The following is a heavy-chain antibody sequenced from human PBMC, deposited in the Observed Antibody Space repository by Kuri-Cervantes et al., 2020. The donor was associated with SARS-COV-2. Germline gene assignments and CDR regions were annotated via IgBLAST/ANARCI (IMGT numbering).Heavy chain of an antibody. CDR3: ARELTGDMLADY. CDR1: GFLFSASA. CDR2: IYPGDSDT. Sequence: GESLKISCAVSGFLFSASAIHWVRQASGKGLEWMGIIYPGDSDTRYSPSFQGQVTISADKSISTAYLQWSSLKASDTAMYYCARELTGDMLADYWGQGTLVTVSS. V-gene: IGHV5-51*01. D-gene: IGHD7-27*01. J-gene: IGHJ4*02.